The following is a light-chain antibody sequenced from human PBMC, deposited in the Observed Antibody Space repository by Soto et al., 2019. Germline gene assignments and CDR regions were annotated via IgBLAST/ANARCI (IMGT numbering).Light chain of an antibody. J-gene: IGKJ1*01. V-gene: IGKV3-11*01. CDR3: QQRNNWPPTWT. CDR1: QSVGSY. CDR2: DAS. Sequence: EIVLTQSPATLSLSPEERATLSCRASQSVGSYLAWYQHKPGQHPRLLIYDASNRATVIPARFSGSGSGTDFTLTISSLEPEDFAVYYCQQRNNWPPTWTFGQGTKVEIK.